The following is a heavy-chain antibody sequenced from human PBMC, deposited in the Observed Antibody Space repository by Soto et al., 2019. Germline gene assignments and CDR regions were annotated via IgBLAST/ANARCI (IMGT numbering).Heavy chain of an antibody. Sequence: QVQLVQSGAEVKKPGSSVKVSCKASGGTFSSYAISWVRQAPGQGLEWMGGIIPIFGTANYAQKFQGRVTITADESTSTAYMELSSLRSEDTAVYYCARSREGYCSGGSCYPNYYYGMDVWGQGTTVTVSS. J-gene: IGHJ6*02. CDR2: IIPIFGTA. V-gene: IGHV1-69*01. CDR3: ARSREGYCSGGSCYPNYYYGMDV. D-gene: IGHD2-15*01. CDR1: GGTFSSYA.